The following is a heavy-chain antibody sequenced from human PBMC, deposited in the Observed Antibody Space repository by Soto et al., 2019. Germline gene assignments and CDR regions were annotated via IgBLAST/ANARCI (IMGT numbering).Heavy chain of an antibody. J-gene: IGHJ3*02. V-gene: IGHV3-33*01. CDR3: ARDVSYYYGSVKGLDAFDI. Sequence: GGSLRLSCAASGFTFSSYGMHWVRQAPGKGLEWVAVIWYDGSNKYYADSVKGRFTISRDNSKNTLYLQMNSLRAEDTAVYYCARDVSYYYGSVKGLDAFDIWGQGTMVTVSS. D-gene: IGHD3-10*01. CDR1: GFTFSSYG. CDR2: IWYDGSNK.